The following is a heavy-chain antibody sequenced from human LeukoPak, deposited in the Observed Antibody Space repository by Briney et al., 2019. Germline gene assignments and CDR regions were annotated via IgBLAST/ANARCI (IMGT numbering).Heavy chain of an antibody. Sequence: SETLSLTCTVSGGSINNYYRSWIRQPAGKGLEWIGRIYTSGDTYYNPSLNSRVTMSVDTSKNLFSLNLSSVTAADTAVYYCARDAYYYDSSGYYLLDYWGQGTLVTVSS. J-gene: IGHJ4*02. CDR2: IYTSGDT. V-gene: IGHV4-4*07. CDR3: ARDAYYYDSSGYYLLDY. D-gene: IGHD3-22*01. CDR1: GGSINNYY.